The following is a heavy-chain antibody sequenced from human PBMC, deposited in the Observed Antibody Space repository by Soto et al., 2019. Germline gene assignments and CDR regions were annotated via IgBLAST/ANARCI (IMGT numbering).Heavy chain of an antibody. CDR1: GFTFSSYA. V-gene: IGHV3-30-3*01. D-gene: IGHD5-12*01. Sequence: PGGSLRLSCAASGFTFSSYAMHWVRQAPGKGLEWVAVISYDGSNKYYADSVKGRFTISRDNSKDTLYLQMNSLRAEDTAVYYCARDWMEGWLHSDAFDIWGQGTMVTVSS. J-gene: IGHJ3*02. CDR2: ISYDGSNK. CDR3: ARDWMEGWLHSDAFDI.